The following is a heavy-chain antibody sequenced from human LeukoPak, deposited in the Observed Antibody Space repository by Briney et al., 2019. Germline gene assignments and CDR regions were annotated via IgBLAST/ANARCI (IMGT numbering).Heavy chain of an antibody. Sequence: PGGSLRLSCAASGFTFSSYAMHWVRQAPGKGLEWVAVISYDGSNKYYADSVKGRFTISRDNSKNTLYLQMNSLRAEDTAVYYCARGGGSQPTDWGQGTLVTVSS. CDR3: ARGGGSQPTD. CDR2: ISYDGSNK. CDR1: GFTFSSYA. D-gene: IGHD1-26*01. J-gene: IGHJ4*02. V-gene: IGHV3-30*04.